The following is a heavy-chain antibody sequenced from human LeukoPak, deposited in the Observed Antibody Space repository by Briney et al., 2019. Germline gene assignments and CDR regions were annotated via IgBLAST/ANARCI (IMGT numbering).Heavy chain of an antibody. D-gene: IGHD4-11*01. CDR3: ARGDYSQKDSATDV. CDR2: IYPSGNS. J-gene: IGHJ6*02. Sequence: SETLSLTCTISGGSISDYHWSWIRQPAGKGLEWIGHIYPSGNSYHNPSLKSRVIMSVDTSKNQVSLRLKSVTAADTAVFYCARGDYSQKDSATDVWGQGTTVTVSS. V-gene: IGHV4-4*07. CDR1: GGSISDYH.